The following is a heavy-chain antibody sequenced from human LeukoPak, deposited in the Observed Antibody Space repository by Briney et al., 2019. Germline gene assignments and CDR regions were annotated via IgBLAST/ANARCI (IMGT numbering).Heavy chain of an antibody. V-gene: IGHV1-69*13. CDR2: IIPIFGTA. J-gene: IGHJ4*02. D-gene: IGHD3-22*01. Sequence: SVKVSCKASGGTFSSYAISWVRQAPGQGLEWMGGIIPIFGTANYAQKFQGRVTITADESTSTAYMELSSLRAEDTAVYYCAKDLRYDSSGSFDYWGQGTLVTVSS. CDR3: AKDLRYDSSGSFDY. CDR1: GGTFSSYA.